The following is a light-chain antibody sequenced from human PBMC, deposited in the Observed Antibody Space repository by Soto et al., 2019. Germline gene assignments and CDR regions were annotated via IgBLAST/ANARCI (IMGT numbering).Light chain of an antibody. Sequence: DIQITHSPSSLSGSVVDRVTITFLASQAIRNALGWYQQKPAKAPKRLIYAASSLQSGVPSRFSGSGSGTEFTLTISSLQPEDSATYFCLKHNTYPRKFGQGTKVAIK. V-gene: IGKV1-17*01. CDR1: QAIRNA. CDR2: AAS. J-gene: IGKJ1*01. CDR3: LKHNTYPRK.